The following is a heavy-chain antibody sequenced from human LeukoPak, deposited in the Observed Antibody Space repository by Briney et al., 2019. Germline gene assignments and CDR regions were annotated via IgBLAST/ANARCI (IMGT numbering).Heavy chain of an antibody. V-gene: IGHV4-39*07. D-gene: IGHD3-16*02. CDR3: ARRSYRYKAFDI. Sequence: PSETLSLTCTVSGGSISSGGYYWSWIRQHPGKGLEWIGEINHSGSTNYNPSLKSRVTISVDTSKNQFSLKLSSVTAADTAVYYCARRSYRYKAFDIWGQGTMVTVSS. J-gene: IGHJ3*02. CDR2: INHSGST. CDR1: GGSISSGGYY.